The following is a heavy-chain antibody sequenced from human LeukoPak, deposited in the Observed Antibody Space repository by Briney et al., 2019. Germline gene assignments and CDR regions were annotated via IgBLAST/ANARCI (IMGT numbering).Heavy chain of an antibody. CDR2: INPNSGGT. D-gene: IGHD6-19*01. Sequence: GASVKVSCKASGYTFTGYYMHWVRQAPGQGLEWMGWINPNSGGTNYAQKFQGWVTMTRDTSISTAYMELSRLRSDDTAVYYCARDLSFGAGTHYFDYWGQGTLVTVSS. J-gene: IGHJ4*02. CDR3: ARDLSFGAGTHYFDY. V-gene: IGHV1-2*04. CDR1: GYTFTGYY.